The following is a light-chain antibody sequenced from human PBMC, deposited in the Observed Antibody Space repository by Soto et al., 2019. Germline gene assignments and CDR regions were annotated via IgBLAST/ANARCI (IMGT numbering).Light chain of an antibody. J-gene: IGKJ1*01. CDR1: QNIDMY. Sequence: GDRVTITCWASQNIDMYLAWYQQKPGQAPSLLIYRASSLQSGVPSRFSGSGSGTEFTLTISSLQPDDFATYYCQQSITYPWTFGQGTKVDIK. CDR2: RAS. V-gene: IGKV1-5*03. CDR3: QQSITYPWT.